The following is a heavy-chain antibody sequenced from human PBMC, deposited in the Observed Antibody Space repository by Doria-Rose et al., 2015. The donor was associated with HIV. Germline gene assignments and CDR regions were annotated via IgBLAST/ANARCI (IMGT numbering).Heavy chain of an antibody. CDR1: GDSVSSPDYF. CDR2: IYDSVIT. Sequence: QVQLQQSGPGLVKPSETLSLTCTVSGDSVSSPDYFWSRIRQLPGKGLEWVGYIYDSVITNYNPSLESRVTISLDTSKDQFSLKLRSVTAADTAVYYCARDPTSISASGVRGAFDIWGRGTMVTVSS. D-gene: IGHD6-6*01. V-gene: IGHV4-61*08. CDR3: ARDPTSISASGVRGAFDI. J-gene: IGHJ3*02.